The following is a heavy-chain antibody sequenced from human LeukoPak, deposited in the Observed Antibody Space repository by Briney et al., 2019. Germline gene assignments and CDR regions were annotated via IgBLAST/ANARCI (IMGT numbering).Heavy chain of an antibody. V-gene: IGHV1-2*06. D-gene: IGHD6-6*01. J-gene: IGHJ4*02. CDR3: ARATSSIAARFVDY. Sequence: ASVKVPCKASGYTFTGYYMHWVRQAPGQGLEWMGRINANTGGTNYAQKFQGRVTVTRDTSITTAYMELSGLRSDDTAVYYCARATSSIAARFVDYWGQGTLVTVSS. CDR2: INANTGGT. CDR1: GYTFTGYY.